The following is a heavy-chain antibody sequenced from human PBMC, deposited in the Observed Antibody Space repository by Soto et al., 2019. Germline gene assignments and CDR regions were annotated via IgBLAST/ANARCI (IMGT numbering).Heavy chain of an antibody. D-gene: IGHD3-10*01. J-gene: IGHJ4*02. CDR2: LTGSSSNI. CDR1: GFSFRNYA. CDR3: ANGRANYGLLNPDF. V-gene: IGHV3-23*01. Sequence: EVQLLESGGGLVQPGGSLRLPFAASGFSFRNYAISWVSQAPGKGLEWISTLTGSSSNIYYADSVKGRFAISRDNSRNTLYLQMNGLAAGDTCVYYCANGRANYGLLNPDFWGQGTLVTVSS.